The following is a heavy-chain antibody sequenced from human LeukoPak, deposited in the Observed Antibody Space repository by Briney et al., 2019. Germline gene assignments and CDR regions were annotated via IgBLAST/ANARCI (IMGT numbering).Heavy chain of an antibody. J-gene: IGHJ4*02. V-gene: IGHV4-39*01. CDR3: ARRKVVVDY. D-gene: IGHD3-22*01. Sequence: TETLSLTCTVSGGSISSSSYYWGWIRQPPGKGLEWIQSIYYSGNTYYNPSLKSRVTISVDTPKTQFPLNLSSVTAADTAVYYCARRKVVVDYWGQGTLVTVSS. CDR2: IYYSGNT. CDR1: GGSISSSSYY.